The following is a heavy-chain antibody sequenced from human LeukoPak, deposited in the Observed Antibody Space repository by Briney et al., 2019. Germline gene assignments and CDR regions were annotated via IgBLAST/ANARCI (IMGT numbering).Heavy chain of an antibody. V-gene: IGHV4-34*01. Sequence: SETLSLTCAVYGGSFSGYYWSWIRQPPGKGLEWIGEINHSGSTNYNPSLKSRVTISVDTSKNQFSLKLSSVTAADTAVYYCARVGIYGGYYGMDVWGQGTTVTVSS. CDR2: INHSGST. CDR3: ARVGIYGGYYGMDV. D-gene: IGHD4-23*01. J-gene: IGHJ6*02. CDR1: GGSFSGYY.